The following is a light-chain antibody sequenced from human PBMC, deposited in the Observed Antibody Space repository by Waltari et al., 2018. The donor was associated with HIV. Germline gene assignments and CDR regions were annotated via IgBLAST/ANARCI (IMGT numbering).Light chain of an antibody. Sequence: DIQLTQSPPLMSASVGDRVSMTCRSSQKISSYLNWYQQKAGGAPQLLIFGASSLHPGVPSRFGGSGSGTEFTLTISSLRPEDFGTYFCQQSYRSPVTFDQGTRL. CDR2: GAS. CDR3: QQSYRSPVT. J-gene: IGKJ5*01. V-gene: IGKV1-39*01. CDR1: QKISSY.